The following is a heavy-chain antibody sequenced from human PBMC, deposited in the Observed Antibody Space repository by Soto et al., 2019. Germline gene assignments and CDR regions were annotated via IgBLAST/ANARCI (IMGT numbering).Heavy chain of an antibody. CDR1: GGSISSGGYY. Sequence: PSETLSLTCTVSGGSISSGGYYWSWIRQHPGKGLEWIGYIYYSGSTYYNPSLKSRVTISVDTSKNQFSLKLSSVTAADTAVYYCARAPADYDILTGYYSYYFDYWGQGTLVTVSS. CDR2: IYYSGST. J-gene: IGHJ4*02. CDR3: ARAPADYDILTGYYSYYFDY. D-gene: IGHD3-9*01. V-gene: IGHV4-31*03.